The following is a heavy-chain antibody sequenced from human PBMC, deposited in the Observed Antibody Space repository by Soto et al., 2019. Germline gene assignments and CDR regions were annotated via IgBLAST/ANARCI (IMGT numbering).Heavy chain of an antibody. CDR2: TYYRSKWYN. V-gene: IGHV6-1*01. D-gene: IGHD6-19*01. J-gene: IGHJ3*02. CDR1: GDSVSSNSAA. CDR3: ARSPGYSSGWYVADFDI. Sequence: SETLSLTCAISGDSVSSNSAAWNWIRQSPSRGLEWLGRTYYRSKWYNDYAVSVKSRITINPDTSKNQFSLQLNSVTPEDTAVYYCARSPGYSSGWYVADFDIWGQGTMVTVSS.